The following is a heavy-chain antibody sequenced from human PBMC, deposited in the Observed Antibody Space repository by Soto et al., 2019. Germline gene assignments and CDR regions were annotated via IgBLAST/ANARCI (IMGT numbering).Heavy chain of an antibody. Sequence: GGALRLSCAAPGLTFRTYAMTLGRQAPGKGLEWVSIICGSGGSTYYADSVKGRFTVSRDNSKNTLYVQMNSLRAEDTAVYYCARSHTPYYYGSGSYPGYWGQGTLVTVSS. CDR3: ARSHTPYYYGSGSYPGY. CDR2: ICGSGGST. V-gene: IGHV3-23*01. D-gene: IGHD3-10*01. CDR1: GLTFRTYA. J-gene: IGHJ4*02.